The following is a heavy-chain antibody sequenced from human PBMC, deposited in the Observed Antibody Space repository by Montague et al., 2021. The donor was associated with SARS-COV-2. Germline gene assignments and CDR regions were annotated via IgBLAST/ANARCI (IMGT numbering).Heavy chain of an antibody. Sequence: SETLSLTCAVYGGSFSGYYWSWIRQPPGKGLEWIGEINHSGSTKYNPSLKTRVTISVDTSKNQFSLKLNSVTAADTAVYYCARGTKRVLMYDYDSSGNASDYWGQGTLVTVSS. CDR1: GGSFSGYY. V-gene: IGHV4-34*01. J-gene: IGHJ4*02. CDR3: ARGTKRVLMYDYDSSGNASDY. D-gene: IGHD3-22*01. CDR2: INHSGST.